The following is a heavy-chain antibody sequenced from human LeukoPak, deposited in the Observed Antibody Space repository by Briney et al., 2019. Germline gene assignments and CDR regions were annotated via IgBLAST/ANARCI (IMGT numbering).Heavy chain of an antibody. CDR3: ARDAPYDFWSGYYPLDY. CDR1: GFTFDDYG. J-gene: IGHJ4*02. D-gene: IGHD3-3*01. Sequence: PGGSLRLSCAASGFTFDDYGMSWVRPAPGKGLEWVSGINWNGGSTGYADSVKGRFTISRDNAKNSLYLQMNSLRAEDTALYHCARDAPYDFWSGYYPLDYWGQGTLVTVSS. CDR2: INWNGGST. V-gene: IGHV3-20*01.